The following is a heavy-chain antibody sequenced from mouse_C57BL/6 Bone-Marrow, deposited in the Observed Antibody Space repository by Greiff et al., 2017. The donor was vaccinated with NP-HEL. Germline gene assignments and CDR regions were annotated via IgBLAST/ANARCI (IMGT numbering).Heavy chain of an antibody. D-gene: IGHD1-1*01. CDR1: GYSFTGYY. J-gene: IGHJ1*03. Sequence: EVKLQESGPELVKPGASVKISCKASGYSFTGYYMNWVKQSPEKSLEWIGEINPRTGGTTYNQKFKAKATLTVDKSSSTAYMQLKSLTSEDSAVYYCTRNPLHYSGSSYGYFDVWGTGTTVTVSS. CDR3: TRNPLHYSGSSYGYFDV. V-gene: IGHV1-42*01. CDR2: INPRTGGT.